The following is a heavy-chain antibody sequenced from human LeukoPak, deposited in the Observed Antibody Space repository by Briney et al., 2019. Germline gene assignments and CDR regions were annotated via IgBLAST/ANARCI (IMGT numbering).Heavy chain of an antibody. Sequence: GGSLRLSCAASGFTFSSYSMNWVRQAPGKGLEWVAVISYDGSNKYYADSVKGRFTISRDNSKNTLYLQMNSLRAEDTAVYYCASFNYYDSSGFDYWGQGTLVTVSS. V-gene: IGHV3-30*03. J-gene: IGHJ4*02. CDR2: ISYDGSNK. CDR1: GFTFSSYS. CDR3: ASFNYYDSSGFDY. D-gene: IGHD3-22*01.